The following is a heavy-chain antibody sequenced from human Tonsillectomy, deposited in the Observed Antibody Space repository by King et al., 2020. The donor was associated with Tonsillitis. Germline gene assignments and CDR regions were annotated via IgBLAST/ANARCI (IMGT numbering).Heavy chain of an antibody. CDR2: FNIDGGTT. V-gene: IGHV3-64*01. CDR3: AGEAWDS. Sequence: VQLVESGGGLVQPGGSLRLSCAASGFTFSSYTMHWVRQAPGKGLEYVSGFNIDGGTTYYANSVKGRFTISRDNSRDTLYLQMGSLRAEDTAVYYCAGEAWDSWGQGTLVSVSS. CDR1: GFTFSSYT. J-gene: IGHJ4*02.